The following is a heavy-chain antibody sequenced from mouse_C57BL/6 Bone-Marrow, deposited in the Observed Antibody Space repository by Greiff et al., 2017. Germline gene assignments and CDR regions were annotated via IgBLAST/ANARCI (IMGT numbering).Heavy chain of an antibody. D-gene: IGHD4-1*01. Sequence: EVQVVEPGGDLVKPGGSLKLSCAASGFTFSSYGMSWVRQTPDKRLEWVATISSGGSYTYYPDSVKGRFTISRDNAKSTRYLQMSSLKSEDAAMYYCARRGNWDDYWGQGTTLTVSS. CDR1: GFTFSSYG. CDR2: ISSGGSYT. CDR3: ARRGNWDDY. J-gene: IGHJ2*01. V-gene: IGHV5-6*01.